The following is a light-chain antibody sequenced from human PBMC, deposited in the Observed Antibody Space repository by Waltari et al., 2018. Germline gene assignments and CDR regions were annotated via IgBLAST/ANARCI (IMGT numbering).Light chain of an antibody. CDR3: QQRSSWTPHT. CDR2: DAS. J-gene: IGKJ2*01. Sequence: EIVLTQSPATLSLSPGETATLSCGASQSVGTYLAWYQQKPGQAPRLLIYDASNRATGIPDRFRGSGSGTDFTLTISSLEPEDFALYYCQQRSSWTPHTFGQGARLEIK. V-gene: IGKV3-11*01. CDR1: QSVGTY.